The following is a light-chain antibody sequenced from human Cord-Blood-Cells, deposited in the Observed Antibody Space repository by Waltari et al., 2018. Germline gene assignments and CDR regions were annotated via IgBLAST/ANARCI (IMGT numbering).Light chain of an antibody. CDR2: DAS. Sequence: EIVLTQSPATLSLSPGERATLSCRASQSVSSYLAWYQQKPGQAPRLLIYDASNRATGIPARFSGSGSGTDFTLTISSLEPEDFAVYYCQQRSNGPLTF. CDR1: QSVSSY. CDR3: QQRSNGPLT. J-gene: IGKJ4*01. V-gene: IGKV3-11*01.